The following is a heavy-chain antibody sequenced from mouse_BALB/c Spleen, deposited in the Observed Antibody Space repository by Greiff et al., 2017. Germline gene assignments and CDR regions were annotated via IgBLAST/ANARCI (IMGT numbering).Heavy chain of an antibody. CDR2: IYPGSGST. CDR1: GYNFTSYW. J-gene: IGHJ2*01. Sequence: LQPGAELVKPGTSVKLSCKASGYNFTSYWINWVKLRPGQGLEWIGDIYPGSGSTNYNEKFKSKATLTVDTSSSTAYMQLSSLASEDSALYYCARSRYDYDFDYWGQGTTLTVSS. V-gene: IGHV1-55*01. CDR3: ARSRYDYDFDY. D-gene: IGHD2-4*01.